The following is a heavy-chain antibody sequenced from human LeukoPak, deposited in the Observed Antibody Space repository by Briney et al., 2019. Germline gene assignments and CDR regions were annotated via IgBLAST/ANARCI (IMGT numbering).Heavy chain of an antibody. CDR3: ARGFVVGSGYPYYFDY. CDR1: GFTFSSYA. Sequence: GGSLRLSCAASGFTFSSYAMSWVRQAPGKGLEWVSAISGSGGSTYYADSVKGRFTISRDNSKNTLYLQVNSLRVEDTAVYYCARGFVVGSGYPYYFDYWGQGTLVTVSS. CDR2: ISGSGGST. J-gene: IGHJ4*02. V-gene: IGHV3-23*01. D-gene: IGHD3-22*01.